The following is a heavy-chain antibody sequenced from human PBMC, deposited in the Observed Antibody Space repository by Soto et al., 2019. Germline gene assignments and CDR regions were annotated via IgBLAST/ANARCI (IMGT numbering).Heavy chain of an antibody. CDR1: GGYFSGYD. Sequence: SETQSVTCAVYGGYFSGYDWSWIRQHPGKGLEWIGEINHSGSTNYNPSLKSRVTISVDTSKNQFSLKLSSVTAADTAVYYCARAFDRYYYYGMDVWGQGTTVTVSS. J-gene: IGHJ6*02. CDR2: INHSGST. V-gene: IGHV4-34*01. CDR3: ARAFDRYYYYGMDV.